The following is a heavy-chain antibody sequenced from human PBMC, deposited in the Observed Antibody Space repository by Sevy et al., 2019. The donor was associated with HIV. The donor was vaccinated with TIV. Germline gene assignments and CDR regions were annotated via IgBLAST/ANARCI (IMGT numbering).Heavy chain of an antibody. D-gene: IGHD2-2*01. CDR2: FSFGCGKI. CDR1: GFTFSNYA. CDR3: AREGCSKPHDY. J-gene: IGHJ4*02. V-gene: IGHV3-23*01. Sequence: GGTLRLSCAASGFTFSNYAISWVRQAPGKGLEWVSTFSFGCGKINYADSVKGRFTISRDNSKNTLYLQMNSLRAEVTALYYCAREGCSKPHDYWGQGTLVTVSS.